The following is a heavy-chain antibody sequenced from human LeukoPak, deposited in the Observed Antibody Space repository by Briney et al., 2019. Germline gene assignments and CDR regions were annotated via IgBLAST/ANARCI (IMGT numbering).Heavy chain of an antibody. CDR2: ISGSGGST. D-gene: IGHD3-22*01. CDR3: AKDLPGSISYYYDSSGYGRAFDI. J-gene: IGHJ3*02. CDR1: GFTFSSYA. Sequence: GGSLRLSCAASGFTFSSYAMSWVRQAPGKGLEWVSAISGSGGSTYYADSVKGRFTISRDNSKNTLYLQMNSLRAEDTAVYYCAKDLPGSISYYYDSSGYGRAFDIWGQGTMVTVSS. V-gene: IGHV3-23*01.